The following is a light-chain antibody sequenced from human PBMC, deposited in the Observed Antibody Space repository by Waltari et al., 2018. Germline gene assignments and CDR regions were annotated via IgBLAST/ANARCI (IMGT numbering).Light chain of an antibody. V-gene: IGLV1-40*01. J-gene: IGLJ1*01. CDR1: SPHIGAGYA. CDR2: GNN. Sequence: QSVLTQSPSVSGAPGQRVTIPCSGSSPHIGAGYAVHWYQQLPGTAPKLFIFGNNNRPSGVPDQFSGSKSGTSASLVISGLQAEDEADYYCQSYDSSLSAFVFGTGTKVTVL. CDR3: QSYDSSLSAFV.